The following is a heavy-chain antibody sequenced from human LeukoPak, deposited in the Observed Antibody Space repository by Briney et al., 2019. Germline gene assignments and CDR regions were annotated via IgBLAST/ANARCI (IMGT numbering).Heavy chain of an antibody. Sequence: SETLSLTCTASGGSISSDYWSWIRRPPGRGLEWIGHIYYSGSTNYNPSLQSRVTISIDTFKNQFTLQLNSVTAADTAVYYCAREGSHGADFDYWGQGTLVSVSS. CDR2: IYYSGST. CDR3: AREGSHGADFDY. D-gene: IGHD4-17*01. J-gene: IGHJ4*02. V-gene: IGHV4-59*01. CDR1: GGSISSDY.